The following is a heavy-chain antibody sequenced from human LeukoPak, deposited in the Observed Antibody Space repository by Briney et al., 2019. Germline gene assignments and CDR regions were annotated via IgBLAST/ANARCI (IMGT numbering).Heavy chain of an antibody. CDR1: GYTFTSYG. J-gene: IGHJ4*02. Sequence: ASVKVSCKASGYTFTSYGISWVRQAPGQGLEWMGWISAYNGNTNYAQKLQGRVTMTRDMSTSTVYMELSSLRSEDTAVYYCARSGSGGSVIDYWGQGTLVTVSS. V-gene: IGHV1-18*01. D-gene: IGHD2-15*01. CDR2: ISAYNGNT. CDR3: ARSGSGGSVIDY.